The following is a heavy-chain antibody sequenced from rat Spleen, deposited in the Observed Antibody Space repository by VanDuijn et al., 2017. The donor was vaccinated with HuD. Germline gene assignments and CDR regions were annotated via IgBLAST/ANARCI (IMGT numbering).Heavy chain of an antibody. CDR1: GFTFSYYD. Sequence: EVQLVASGGGLVQPGGSLKLSCKTSGFTFSYYDMAWVRQAPTKGLEWIASITAGGGNTYYRDSVKGRFTVSRDNAENTQYLQMDSLRSEDTATYYCTKSYSSYISDDWGQGVMVTVSS. J-gene: IGHJ2*01. V-gene: IGHV5S13*01. CDR3: TKSYSSYISDD. CDR2: ITAGGGNT. D-gene: IGHD1-2*01.